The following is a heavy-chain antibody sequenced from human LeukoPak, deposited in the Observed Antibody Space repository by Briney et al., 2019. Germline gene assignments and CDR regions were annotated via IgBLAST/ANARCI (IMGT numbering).Heavy chain of an antibody. CDR2: IYYSGST. Sequence: SETLSLTCTVSGGSISSYYWSWIRQPPGKGLEWIGYIYYSGSTNYNPSLKSRVTISVDTSKNQFSLKLSSVTAADTAVYYLARVKSRGVRGVILNYFDYWGQGTLVTVSS. CDR3: ARVKSRGVRGVILNYFDY. V-gene: IGHV4-59*01. J-gene: IGHJ4*02. CDR1: GGSISSYY. D-gene: IGHD3-10*02.